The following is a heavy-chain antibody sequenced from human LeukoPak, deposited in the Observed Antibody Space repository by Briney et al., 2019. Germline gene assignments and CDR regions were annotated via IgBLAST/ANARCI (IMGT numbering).Heavy chain of an antibody. CDR1: GFTFSSYS. D-gene: IGHD4-11*01. CDR3: ARSYSNVYYYYYMDV. V-gene: IGHV3-21*01. CDR2: ISSSSSYI. Sequence: GGSLRLSCAASGFTFSSYSMNWVRQAPGKGLEWVSSISSSSSYIYYADSVKGRFTISRDNAKNSLYLQMNSLRAEDTAVYYCARSYSNVYYYYYMDVWGKGTTVTVSS. J-gene: IGHJ6*03.